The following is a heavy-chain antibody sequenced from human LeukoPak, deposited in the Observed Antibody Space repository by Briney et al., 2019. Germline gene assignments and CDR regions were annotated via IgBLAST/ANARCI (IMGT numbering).Heavy chain of an antibody. J-gene: IGHJ4*02. CDR2: INPSGGST. D-gene: IGHD3-16*01. CDR3: ARDPYSRGRANYFDY. Sequence: ASVKVSCKASVYTFTSHYMHWVRQAPGQGLEWMGMINPSGGSTTYAQKFQGRVTMTRDTSTSTVYMELSCLRSEDTAVYYCARDPYSRGRANYFDYWGQGTLVTVSS. CDR1: VYTFTSHY. V-gene: IGHV1-46*01.